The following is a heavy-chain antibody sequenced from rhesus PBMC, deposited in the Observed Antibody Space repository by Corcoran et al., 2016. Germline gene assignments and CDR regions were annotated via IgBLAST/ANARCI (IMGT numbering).Heavy chain of an antibody. D-gene: IGHD2-21*01. CDR2: IHGSYRNT. J-gene: IGHJ4*01. CDR3: VRGDFCPGGGCHFDF. V-gene: IGHV4S10*01. CDR1: GGSISDSYR. Sequence: QVQLQESGPGVVKPSETLSLTCVVSGGSISDSYRWSWIRQPAGKGLEWIGYIHGSYRNTNSSPSLKSRVTISTDQSTTLVSVKLSSLPAADTAVYYCVRGDFCPGGGCHFDFWGQGVLVTVSS.